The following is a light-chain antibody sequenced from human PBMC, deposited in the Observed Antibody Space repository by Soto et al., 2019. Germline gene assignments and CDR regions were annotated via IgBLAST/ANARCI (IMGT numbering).Light chain of an antibody. V-gene: IGKV3-15*01. CDR3: QQYNEWPRT. CDR1: QSVSRN. CDR2: GAS. J-gene: IGKJ1*01. Sequence: EIVMTQSPATLSVSPGERATLSCRASQSVSRNLAWYQQKPGQAPRLLIYGASPRASTIPDRFSGSGSATEFTLTISSLQSEDFAVYYCQQYNEWPRTFGQGTRVEFK.